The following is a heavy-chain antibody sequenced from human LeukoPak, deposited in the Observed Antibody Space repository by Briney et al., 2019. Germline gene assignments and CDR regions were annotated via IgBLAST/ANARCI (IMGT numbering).Heavy chain of an antibody. Sequence: GGSLRLSCAASGFTFSSYSMNWVRQSPGKVLEWVSSISSSSSYIYYADSVKGRFTISRDNAKNSLYLQMNSLRAEDTAVYYCARDSEHYYDSSGYPYWYFDLWGRGTLVTVSS. D-gene: IGHD3-22*01. V-gene: IGHV3-21*01. CDR2: ISSSSSYI. CDR3: ARDSEHYYDSSGYPYWYFDL. J-gene: IGHJ2*01. CDR1: GFTFSSYS.